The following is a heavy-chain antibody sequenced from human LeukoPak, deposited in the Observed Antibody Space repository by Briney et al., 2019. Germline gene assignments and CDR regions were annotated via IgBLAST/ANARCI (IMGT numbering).Heavy chain of an antibody. CDR1: GGSISSGDYY. Sequence: SETLSLTCTVSGGSISSGDYYWSWIRQPPGKGLEWIGYIYYSGSTYYNPSLKSRVTISVDTSKNQFSLKLSSVTAADTAVYYCARAASDSRSSIFDYWGQGTLVTVSS. CDR2: IYYSGST. CDR3: ARAASDSRSSIFDY. V-gene: IGHV4-30-4*01. D-gene: IGHD4-11*01. J-gene: IGHJ4*02.